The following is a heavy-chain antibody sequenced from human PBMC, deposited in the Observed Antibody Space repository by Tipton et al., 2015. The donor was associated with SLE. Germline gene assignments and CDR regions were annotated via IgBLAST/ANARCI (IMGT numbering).Heavy chain of an antibody. CDR2: IYTSGST. J-gene: IGHJ6*02. D-gene: IGHD3-10*01. CDR3: ARGGSGNYFPRGMDV. CDR1: GGSISSYY. V-gene: IGHV4-4*09. Sequence: LVKPTETLSLTCTVSGGSISSYYWSWIRQPPGKGLEWIGYIYTSGSTNYNPSLKSRVTISVDTSKNQFSLKLSSVTAADTAVYYCARGGSGNYFPRGMDVWGQGTTVTVSS.